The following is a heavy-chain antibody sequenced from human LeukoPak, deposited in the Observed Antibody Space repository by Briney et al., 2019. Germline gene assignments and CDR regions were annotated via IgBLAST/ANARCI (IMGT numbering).Heavy chain of an antibody. Sequence: PSETLSLTCAVYSGSFSGYYWSWMRQPPGKGLEWIGEINHSGSTNYNPSLKSRVTISVDTSKNQFSLKLSSVTAADTAVYYCARHPYIDYAFDYWGQGTLVTVSS. CDR2: INHSGST. CDR1: SGSFSGYY. CDR3: ARHPYIDYAFDY. J-gene: IGHJ4*02. D-gene: IGHD4/OR15-4a*01. V-gene: IGHV4-34*01.